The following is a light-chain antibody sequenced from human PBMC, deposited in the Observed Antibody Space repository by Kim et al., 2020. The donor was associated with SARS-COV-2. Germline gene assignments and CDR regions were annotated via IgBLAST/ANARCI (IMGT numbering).Light chain of an antibody. CDR2: DNN. CDR1: SSNIGNNY. Sequence: KVTISGSGSSSNIGNNYVSWYQQLPGTAPKLLIYDNNKRPSGIPDRFSGSKSGTSATLGITGLQTGDEADYYCGTWDSSLSAGWVFGGGTKLTVL. CDR3: GTWDSSLSAGWV. V-gene: IGLV1-51*01. J-gene: IGLJ3*02.